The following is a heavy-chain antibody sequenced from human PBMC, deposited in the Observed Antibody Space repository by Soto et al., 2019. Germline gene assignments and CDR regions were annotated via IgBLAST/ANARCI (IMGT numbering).Heavy chain of an antibody. Sequence: SETLSLTCLVSGGSISSGDNYWSWIRQLPGKGLEWIGYIYDSGSTYYNPSLKSRVTMSLDMSKNQFSLSLSSVTAADTAVYYCARAHDSTGYSSAGIDCWGQGTQVTVSS. CDR2: IYDSGST. CDR1: GGSISSGDNY. CDR3: ARAHDSTGYSSAGIDC. V-gene: IGHV4-31*03. J-gene: IGHJ4*02. D-gene: IGHD3-22*01.